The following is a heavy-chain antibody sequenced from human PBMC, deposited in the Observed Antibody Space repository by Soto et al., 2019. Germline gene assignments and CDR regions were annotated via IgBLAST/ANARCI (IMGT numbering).Heavy chain of an antibody. CDR3: ARDPVAATGDNWFDP. J-gene: IGHJ5*02. CDR1: GYTFTSYG. Sequence: ASVKVSCKASGYTFTSYGISWVRQAPGQGLEWMGWISAYNGNTNYAQELQGRVTMTTDTSTSTAYMELRSLRSDDTAVYYCARDPVAATGDNWFDPWGQGTLVTVSS. CDR2: ISAYNGNT. V-gene: IGHV1-18*04. D-gene: IGHD6-19*01.